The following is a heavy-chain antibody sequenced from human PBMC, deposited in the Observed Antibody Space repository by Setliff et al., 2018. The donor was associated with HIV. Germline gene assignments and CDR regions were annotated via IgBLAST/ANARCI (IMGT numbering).Heavy chain of an antibody. CDR1: GYTFTASY. Sequence: ASVKVSCKTSGYTFTASYLHWVRQAPGQGLQWMGWMHPNSGATKYAQKFRDRVTLTGDTSISTASMELSSLRSEDTAVYYCARELYGDYTLDCWGQGTLVTVSS. V-gene: IGHV1-2*02. CDR3: ARELYGDYTLDC. J-gene: IGHJ4*02. D-gene: IGHD4-17*01. CDR2: MHPNSGAT.